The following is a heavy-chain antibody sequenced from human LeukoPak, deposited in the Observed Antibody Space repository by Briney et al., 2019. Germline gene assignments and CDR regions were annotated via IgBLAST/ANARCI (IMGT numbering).Heavy chain of an antibody. Sequence: GGSLRLSCAASGFTFSSYGMHWVRQAPGKGLEWVSSISSSSSYIYYADSVKGRFTISRDNAKNSLYLQMNSLRAEDTAVYYCARDKRGYSYGFDYWGQGTLVTVSS. CDR2: ISSSSSYI. CDR3: ARDKRGYSYGFDY. D-gene: IGHD5-18*01. CDR1: GFTFSSYG. J-gene: IGHJ4*02. V-gene: IGHV3-21*01.